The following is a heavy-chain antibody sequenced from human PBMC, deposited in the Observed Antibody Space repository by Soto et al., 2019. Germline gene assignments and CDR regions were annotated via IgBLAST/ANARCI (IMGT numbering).Heavy chain of an antibody. J-gene: IGHJ5*02. Sequence: QVQLVESGGGVVQPGRSLRLSCAASGFTFSSYGMHWVRQAPGKGLEWVAVISYDGSNKYYADSVKGRFTISRDNSKNTLYLQMNSLRAEDTAVYYCARPTDTRSITIFGGGNWFDPWGQGTLVTVSS. CDR3: ARPTDTRSITIFGGGNWFDP. CDR2: ISYDGSNK. D-gene: IGHD3-3*01. CDR1: GFTFSSYG. V-gene: IGHV3-30*03.